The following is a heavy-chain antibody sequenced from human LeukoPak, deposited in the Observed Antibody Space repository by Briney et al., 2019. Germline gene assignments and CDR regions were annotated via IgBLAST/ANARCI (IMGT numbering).Heavy chain of an antibody. Sequence: GGSLRLSCAASGITVSSNFMRWVRQAPGKGLEWLSIIYSGGSTYYADSVKGRFTISRDNSKNTLYLQMNSLRAEDTAVYYCAKLGRTVVTRGYFDYWGQGTLVTVSS. V-gene: IGHV3-53*01. CDR2: IYSGGST. J-gene: IGHJ4*02. CDR3: AKLGRTVVTRGYFDY. D-gene: IGHD4-23*01. CDR1: GITVSSNF.